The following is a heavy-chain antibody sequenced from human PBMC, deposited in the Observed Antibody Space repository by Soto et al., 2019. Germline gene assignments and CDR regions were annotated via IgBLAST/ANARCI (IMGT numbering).Heavy chain of an antibody. J-gene: IGHJ6*02. CDR3: ARRRITTFGVVITGYGLDV. Sequence: QVQLQESGPGLVKPSGALSLTCAVSGGSISNNNCWNWVRQPPGKGLEWIGEIYQSGTANYNPSLKSRVTISVDKSNNQFSLTLNSVTAEDTAVYYCARRRITTFGVVITGYGLDVWGQGTTVTVSS. CDR1: GGSISNNNC. V-gene: IGHV4-4*02. CDR2: IYQSGTA. D-gene: IGHD3-3*01.